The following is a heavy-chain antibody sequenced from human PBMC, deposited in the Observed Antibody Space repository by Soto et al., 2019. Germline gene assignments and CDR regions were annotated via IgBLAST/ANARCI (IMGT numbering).Heavy chain of an antibody. CDR1: GFTFSSFG. Sequence: QVQLVESGGGVVQPGRSLRLSCAASGFTFSSFGMHWVRQAPGKGLEWVAVIWRDGGNQNFADSVKGRFTISRDNSNNMLYLQMNSLRAEDTALYYCVRDPNWSAFDIWGRGTMVTVSS. V-gene: IGHV3-33*01. D-gene: IGHD1-1*01. J-gene: IGHJ3*02. CDR2: IWRDGGNQ. CDR3: VRDPNWSAFDI.